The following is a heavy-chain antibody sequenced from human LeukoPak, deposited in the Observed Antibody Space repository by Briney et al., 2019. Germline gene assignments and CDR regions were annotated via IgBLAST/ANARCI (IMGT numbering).Heavy chain of an antibody. Sequence: GGSLRLSCAASGFTVSSNYMSWVRQAPGKGLEWVSVIYSGGSTYYADSVMGRFTISRDNSKNTLHLQMNSLRAEDAAAYYCARERGDGYNYYFDYWGQGTLVTVSP. V-gene: IGHV3-53*01. D-gene: IGHD5-24*01. CDR3: ARERGDGYNYYFDY. CDR1: GFTVSSNY. J-gene: IGHJ4*02. CDR2: IYSGGST.